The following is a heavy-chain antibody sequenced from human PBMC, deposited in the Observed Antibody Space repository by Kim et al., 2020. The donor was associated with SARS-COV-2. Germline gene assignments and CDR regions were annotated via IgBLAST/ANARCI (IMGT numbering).Heavy chain of an antibody. CDR3: ASRGVAARLWYFDY. Sequence: YADSGPGRFIISRDNSKNTLYLQMNSLRADDTAVYFCASRGVAARLWYFDYWGQGTLVTVSS. V-gene: IGHV3-53*01. J-gene: IGHJ4*02. D-gene: IGHD6-6*01.